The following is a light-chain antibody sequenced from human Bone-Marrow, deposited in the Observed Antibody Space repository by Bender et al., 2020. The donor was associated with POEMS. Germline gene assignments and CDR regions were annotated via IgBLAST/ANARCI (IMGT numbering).Light chain of an antibody. CDR1: SSNIGTNP. CDR3: SSYTTSRTSYV. Sequence: QSVLTQPPSASGTPGQRVTISCSGSSSNIGTNPVNWYQQLPGTAPKLLIYINNQRPSGVSDRFSGSKSGNTASLTLSGLQAEDEADYYCSSYTTSRTSYVFGTGTKVTVL. J-gene: IGLJ1*01. CDR2: INN. V-gene: IGLV1-44*01.